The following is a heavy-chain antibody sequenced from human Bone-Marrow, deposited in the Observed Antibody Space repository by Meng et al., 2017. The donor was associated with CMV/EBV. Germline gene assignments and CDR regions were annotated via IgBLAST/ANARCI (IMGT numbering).Heavy chain of an antibody. CDR2: INHSGFT. V-gene: IGHV4-34*01. D-gene: IGHD3-3*01. J-gene: IGHJ5*02. CDR3: ARVSPTIFGVVIRRRGCDP. Sequence: SETLSLTCGVYGGSFSGYYWSWIRQPPGKGLEWIGEINHSGFTNYNPSLKSRVTISADTSKNQFSLKLSSVTAADTAVYYCARVSPTIFGVVIRRRGCDPWGQGTLVTVSS. CDR1: GGSFSGYY.